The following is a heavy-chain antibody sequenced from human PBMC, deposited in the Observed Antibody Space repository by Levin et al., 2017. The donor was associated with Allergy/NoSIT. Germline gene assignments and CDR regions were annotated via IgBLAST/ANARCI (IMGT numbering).Heavy chain of an antibody. CDR2: IYLSGST. V-gene: IGHV4-30-2*01. J-gene: IGHJ4*02. CDR3: ARVAGYSYGYYFDY. Sequence: SETLSLTCAVSGGSISSGGYSWSWIRQPPGKGLEWIGDIYLSGSTNDNPSLKSRVTMSVDRSTNQFSLKLSYVTAADTAVYYCARVAGYSYGYYFDYWGPGALVTVSS. CDR1: GGSISSGGYS. D-gene: IGHD5-18*01.